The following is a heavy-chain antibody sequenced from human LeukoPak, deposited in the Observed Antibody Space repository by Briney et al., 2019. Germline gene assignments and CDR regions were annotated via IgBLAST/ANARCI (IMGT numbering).Heavy chain of an antibody. CDR1: GFTFSSYG. Sequence: GGSLRLSCAASGFTFSSYGMHWVRQAPGKGLEWVAVIWYDGSNKYYADSVKDRFTISRDNSKNTLYLQMNSLRAEDTAVYYCARCRRVRGVWYYFDYWGQGTLVTVSS. V-gene: IGHV3-33*01. D-gene: IGHD3-10*01. J-gene: IGHJ4*02. CDR3: ARCRRVRGVWYYFDY. CDR2: IWYDGSNK.